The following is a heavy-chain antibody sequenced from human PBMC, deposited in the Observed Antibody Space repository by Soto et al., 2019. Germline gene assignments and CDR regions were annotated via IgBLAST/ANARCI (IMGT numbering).Heavy chain of an antibody. CDR3: ARPADYVSGFSQ. V-gene: IGHV1-69*06. CDR2: IIPVFGTP. Sequence: QVQLVQSGAEVKKPGSSVKVSCQTSGGTFTTSTISWVRQAPGQGLEWMGGIIPVFGTPSYAQKFQGRVKMIADNASSTAYMELRNLGSEDTAMYYCARPADYVSGFSQWGQGTLVTVSS. J-gene: IGHJ4*02. CDR1: GGTFTTST. D-gene: IGHD3-16*01.